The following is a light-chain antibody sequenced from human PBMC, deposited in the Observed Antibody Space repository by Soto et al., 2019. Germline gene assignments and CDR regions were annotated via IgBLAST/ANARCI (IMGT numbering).Light chain of an antibody. J-gene: IGKJ5*01. CDR3: QQYGSSIT. Sequence: EIVLTQAPAALYVSPGERATLCCRASQSVSSNLAWYQHKPGQAPRLLIYGTSSRATGIPDRFSGSGSGTDFTLTISRLEPEDFAVYYCQQYGSSITFGQGTRLEIK. CDR2: GTS. CDR1: QSVSSN. V-gene: IGKV3-20*01.